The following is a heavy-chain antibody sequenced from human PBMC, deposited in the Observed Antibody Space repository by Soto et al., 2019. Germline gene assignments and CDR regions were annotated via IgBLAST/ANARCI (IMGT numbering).Heavy chain of an antibody. CDR3: AREEGDGGPGGYEYYYYYMDV. CDR1: GFTFSSYS. V-gene: IGHV3-48*01. D-gene: IGHD5-12*01. Sequence: EVQLVESGGGLVQPGGSLRLSCAASGFTFSSYSMNWVRQAPGKGLEWVSYISSSSSTIYYADSVKGRFTISRDNAKNSLDLQMNSVSAEDTAVYYCAREEGDGGPGGYEYYYYYMDVWGKGTPVTVS. J-gene: IGHJ6*03. CDR2: ISSSSSTI.